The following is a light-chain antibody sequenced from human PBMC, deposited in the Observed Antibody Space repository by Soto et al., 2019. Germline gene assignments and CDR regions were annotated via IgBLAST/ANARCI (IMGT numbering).Light chain of an antibody. J-gene: IGKJ2*01. V-gene: IGKV1-5*01. CDR3: QQYNSYSPYT. CDR1: QSISSW. Sequence: DIQMTQSPSTLSASVGDRVTITCRASQSISSWLAWYQQKPGKAPKLLIYDASSLESGVPSRFSGSGSVTEFTLTISSLQPDDFATYYCQQYNSYSPYTFGQGTKLEIK. CDR2: DAS.